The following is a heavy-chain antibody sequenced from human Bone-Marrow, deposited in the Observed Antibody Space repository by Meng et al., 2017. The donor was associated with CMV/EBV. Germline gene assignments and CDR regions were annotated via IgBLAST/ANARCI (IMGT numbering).Heavy chain of an antibody. D-gene: IGHD2-21*01. V-gene: IGHV1-18*01. Sequence: ASVKVSCKASGYTFTGNGITWMRQAPGHGPQWLGGISPQNGDVNYAHSLQGRVAMTIDRSTTTVYMELRSLRNDDTAVYYCARGVSHFDYWGQGKRVTGSS. CDR3: ARGVSHFDY. CDR2: ISPQNGDV. J-gene: IGHJ4*02. CDR1: GYTFTGNG.